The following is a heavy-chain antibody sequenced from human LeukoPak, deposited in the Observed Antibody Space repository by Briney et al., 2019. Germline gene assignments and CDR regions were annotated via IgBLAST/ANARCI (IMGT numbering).Heavy chain of an antibody. Sequence: ASVKVSCKASGYIFTGYYMHWVRQAPGQGLEWMGWINPNSGGTNYAQKFQGRVTMTRDTSIVTAYMELRSLRSDDTAVYYCARDNYYHYDYWGQGTLVTVSS. CDR3: ARDNYYHYDY. D-gene: IGHD3-10*01. CDR1: GYIFTGYY. J-gene: IGHJ4*02. V-gene: IGHV1-2*02. CDR2: INPNSGGT.